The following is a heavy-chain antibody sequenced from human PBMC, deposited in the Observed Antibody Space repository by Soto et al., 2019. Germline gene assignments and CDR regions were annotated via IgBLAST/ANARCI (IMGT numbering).Heavy chain of an antibody. Sequence: QVQLVESGGGVVQPGRSLRLSCAASGFTFSSYAMHWVRQAPGKGLEWVAVIWYDGSNKYYADSVKGRFTISRDNSKNTLYLQMNSLRAEDTAVYYCARDGYCSGGSCYSVPVFDYWGQGTXVTXXS. CDR2: IWYDGSNK. CDR1: GFTFSSYA. CDR3: ARDGYCSGGSCYSVPVFDY. D-gene: IGHD2-15*01. V-gene: IGHV3-33*01. J-gene: IGHJ4*02.